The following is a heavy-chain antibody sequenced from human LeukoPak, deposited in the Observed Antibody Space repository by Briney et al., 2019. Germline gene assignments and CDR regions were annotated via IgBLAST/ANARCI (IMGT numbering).Heavy chain of an antibody. CDR2: IYHSGST. CDR1: GGSISSSNW. D-gene: IGHD6-13*01. Sequence: PSETLSLTCAVSGGSISSSNWWSWVRQPLGKGLEWIGEIYHSGSTNYNPSLKSRVTISVDKSKNQFSLKLSSVTAADTAVYYCARDRGAAAGTAYFDYWGQGTLVTVSS. V-gene: IGHV4-4*02. CDR3: ARDRGAAAGTAYFDY. J-gene: IGHJ4*02.